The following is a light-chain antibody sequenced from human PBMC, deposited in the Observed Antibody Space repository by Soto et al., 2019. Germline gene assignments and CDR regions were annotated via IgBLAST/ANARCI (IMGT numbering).Light chain of an antibody. Sequence: EIVLTQSPDTLSLSPGDSATLSCRASQTISTTYLSWYQQRPGQAPRLLIYATSTRSADIPDRFSASGSGTDFTLTISGLEPEDFAMYYCQLYGSSPLFGPGTKVDVK. CDR3: QLYGSSPL. CDR1: QTISTTY. J-gene: IGKJ3*01. V-gene: IGKV3-20*01. CDR2: ATS.